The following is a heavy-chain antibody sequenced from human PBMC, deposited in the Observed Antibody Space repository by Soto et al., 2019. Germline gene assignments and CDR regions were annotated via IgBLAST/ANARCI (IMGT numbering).Heavy chain of an antibody. CDR1: GFTFSSYS. Sequence: EVQLVESGGGLVKPGGSLRLSCAASGFTFSSYSMNWVRQAPGKGLEWVSSISSSSSYIYYADSVKGRFTISRDNAKNPLYLQMNRLRAEDTAVYYCARGVVVAATPYAYYYYYMDVWGKGTTVTVSS. V-gene: IGHV3-21*01. D-gene: IGHD2-15*01. J-gene: IGHJ6*03. CDR3: ARGVVVAATPYAYYYYYMDV. CDR2: ISSSSSYI.